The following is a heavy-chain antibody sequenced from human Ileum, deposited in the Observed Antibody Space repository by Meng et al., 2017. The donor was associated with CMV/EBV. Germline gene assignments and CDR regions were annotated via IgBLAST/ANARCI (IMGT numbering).Heavy chain of an antibody. CDR2: ISYDGSNK. CDR1: VFPFSSYA. V-gene: IGHV3-30*04. D-gene: IGHD1-14*01. CDR3: ARARSHYFDY. Sequence: LSCAASVFPFSSYAMHWGRQAPGKGLEWVAVISYDGSNKYYADSVKGRFTISRDNSKNTLCLQMNSLRAEDTAVYYCARARSHYFDYWGQGTLVTVSS. J-gene: IGHJ4*02.